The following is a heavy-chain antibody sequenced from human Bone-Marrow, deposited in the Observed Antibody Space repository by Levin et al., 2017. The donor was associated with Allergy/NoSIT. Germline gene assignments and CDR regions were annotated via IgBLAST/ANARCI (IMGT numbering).Heavy chain of an antibody. CDR3: ARAGELDYADWFCDF. CDR2: ISTSGGSV. CDR1: GFTFRSHS. V-gene: IGHV3-48*04. D-gene: IGHD1-26*01. Sequence: GESLKISCAASGFTFRSHSMNWVRQAPGKGLEWVSYISTSGGSVHYAESVKGRFTISRDNARDSLYLQMNSLRVEDTAVYYCARAGELDYADWFCDFWGRGTLVTVSS. J-gene: IGHJ2*01.